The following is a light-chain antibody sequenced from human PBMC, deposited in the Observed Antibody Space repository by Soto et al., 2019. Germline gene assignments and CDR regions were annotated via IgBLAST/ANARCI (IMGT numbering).Light chain of an antibody. Sequence: QAVLTQPPSVSGAPGQRVIISGTGSSSNVGAGYDVHWYQQLPGTAPKLLIYGNSNRPSGVPDRFSGSKSGTSASLAITGLQAEDEADYYCQSYDSSLSALFGGGTQLTVL. V-gene: IGLV1-40*01. CDR3: QSYDSSLSAL. J-gene: IGLJ3*02. CDR2: GNS. CDR1: SSNVGAGYD.